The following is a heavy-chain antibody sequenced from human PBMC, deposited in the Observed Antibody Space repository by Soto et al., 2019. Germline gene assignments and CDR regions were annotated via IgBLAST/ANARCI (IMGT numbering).Heavy chain of an antibody. CDR3: AKKVNSGPGSQYFDY. J-gene: IGHJ4*02. D-gene: IGHD3-10*01. V-gene: IGHV3-23*01. CDR2: FRTSGDGGTT. Sequence: PGGSLRLSCAASGFTFSSYSMSWVRQAPGKGLEWVSGFRTSGDGGTTCYADSVKGRFTISRDNSKNMLFLQMNSLRAEDTAIYYCAKKVNSGPGSQYFDYWGQGTLVTVSS. CDR1: GFTFSSYS.